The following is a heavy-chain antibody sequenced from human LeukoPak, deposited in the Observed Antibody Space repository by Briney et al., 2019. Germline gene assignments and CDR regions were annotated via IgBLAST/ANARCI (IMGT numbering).Heavy chain of an antibody. CDR1: GFTFSTYG. CDR3: AKGGAYSTFEF. J-gene: IGHJ4*02. Sequence: GGSLRLSCAASGFTFSTYGMHWVRQAPGKGLEWVAFIRYDAINKYYADSVKGRFTISRDNSKNTLYMQLNSLRVEDTAVYYCAKGGAYSTFEFWGQGTLVTVSS. D-gene: IGHD1-26*01. V-gene: IGHV3-30*02. CDR2: IRYDAINK.